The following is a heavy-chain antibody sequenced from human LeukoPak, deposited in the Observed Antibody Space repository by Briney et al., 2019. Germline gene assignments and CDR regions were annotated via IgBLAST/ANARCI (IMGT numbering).Heavy chain of an antibody. CDR2: IWYDGSNK. Sequence: GGSLRLSRAASGFTFSSYGMHWVRQAPGKGLEWVAVIWYDGSNKYYADSVKGRFTISRDNSKNTLYLQMNSLRAEDTAVYYCAREEQLVDRAFDYWGRGTLVTVSS. CDR1: GFTFSSYG. D-gene: IGHD6-6*01. V-gene: IGHV3-33*08. CDR3: AREEQLVDRAFDY. J-gene: IGHJ4*02.